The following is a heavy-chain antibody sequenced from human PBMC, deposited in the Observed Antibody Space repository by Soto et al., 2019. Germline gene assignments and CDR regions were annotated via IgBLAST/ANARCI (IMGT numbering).Heavy chain of an antibody. J-gene: IGHJ6*02. Sequence: QVQLVESGGGVVQPGRSLRLSCAASTFTLSTYGMHWVRQAPGKGLEWVAVISYDGNNKYYADSVKGRFTISRDNSRNTLSLQMNSLTTEYTAVYYCARGAEYQVLSRDYFYGMDVWGQGIMVTVSS. CDR2: ISYDGNNK. CDR3: ARGAEYQVLSRDYFYGMDV. V-gene: IGHV3-30*03. D-gene: IGHD2-2*01. CDR1: TFTLSTYG.